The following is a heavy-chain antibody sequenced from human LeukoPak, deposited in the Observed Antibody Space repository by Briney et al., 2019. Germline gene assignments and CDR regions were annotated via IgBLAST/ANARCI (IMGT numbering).Heavy chain of an antibody. Sequence: PGGSLRLSCAASGFTFSYYAMSWVRQAPGKGLEWVSAITISGGNTYYADSVKGRFTISRDNSKNTLYLQLNSLRAEDTAVYYCAKTAVSAYDYWGQGTLVTVSS. CDR2: ITISGGNT. D-gene: IGHD6-19*01. V-gene: IGHV3-23*01. CDR1: GFTFSYYA. CDR3: AKTAVSAYDY. J-gene: IGHJ4*02.